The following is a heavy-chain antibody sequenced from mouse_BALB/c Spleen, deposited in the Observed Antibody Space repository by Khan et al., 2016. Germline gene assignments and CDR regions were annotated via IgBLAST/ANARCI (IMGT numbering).Heavy chain of an antibody. CDR3: ARRAMDY. CDR2: IYPGDGDT. Sequence: QVRLQQSGAELVRPGSSVKISCKASGYAFSSYWMTWVKQRPGQGLEWIGQIYPGDGDTNYNGKFKGKATLTADKSYSTAYMQLSSLISEDSAVYFCARRAMDYWGQGTSVTVSS. J-gene: IGHJ4*01. CDR1: GYAFSSYW. V-gene: IGHV1-80*01.